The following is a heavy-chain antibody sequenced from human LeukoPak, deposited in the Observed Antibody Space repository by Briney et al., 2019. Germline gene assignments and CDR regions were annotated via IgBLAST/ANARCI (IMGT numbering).Heavy chain of an antibody. CDR2: IYHSGST. D-gene: IGHD2-15*01. V-gene: IGHV4-4*02. CDR3: ARVIVVVAAPTRYYFDY. Sequence: PSETLSLTCAVSGGSISSSNWWSWVRQPPGKGLEWIGEIYHSGSTNYNPSLKSRVTISGDKPKNHFSLKLSSVTAADTAVYYCARVIVVVAAPTRYYFDYWGQGTLVTVSS. J-gene: IGHJ4*02. CDR1: GGSISSSNW.